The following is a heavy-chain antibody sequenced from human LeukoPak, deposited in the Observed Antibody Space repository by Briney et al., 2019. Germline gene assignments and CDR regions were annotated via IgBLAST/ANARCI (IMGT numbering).Heavy chain of an antibody. CDR3: AKGGGYSYGYIDY. V-gene: IGHV3-30*18. D-gene: IGHD5-18*01. CDR2: ISYDGSNK. J-gene: IGHJ4*02. Sequence: GGSLRLSCAASGFTFSSYGMHWVRQAPGKGLEWVAVISYDGSNKYYADSVKGRFTISRDNSKNTLYLQMNSLRAEDTAVYYCAKGGGYSYGYIDYWGQGTLVTVSS. CDR1: GFTFSSYG.